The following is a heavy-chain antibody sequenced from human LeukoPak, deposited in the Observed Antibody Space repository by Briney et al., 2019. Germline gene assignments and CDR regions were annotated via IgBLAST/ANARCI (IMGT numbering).Heavy chain of an antibody. V-gene: IGHV1-2*02. Sequence: ASVKVSCKASGYTFTGYYMHWVRQAPGQGLEWMGWINPNSGGTNYAQKFQGRVTMTRDTSISTAYMELGRLRSDDTAVYYCARGRYGGDDAFDIWGQGTMVTVSS. CDR3: ARGRYGGDDAFDI. CDR1: GYTFTGYY. D-gene: IGHD4-23*01. CDR2: INPNSGGT. J-gene: IGHJ3*02.